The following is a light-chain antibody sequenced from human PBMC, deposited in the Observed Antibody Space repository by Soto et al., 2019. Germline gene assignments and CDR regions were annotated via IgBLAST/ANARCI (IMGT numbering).Light chain of an antibody. CDR1: SSDVGGYNY. J-gene: IGLJ2*01. V-gene: IGLV2-8*01. CDR2: EVS. CDR3: SSYAGSKGV. Sequence: QSALTQTPSASGSPGQSVTISCTGTSSDVGGYNYVSWYQQHPGKAPKLMIYEVSKRPSGVPDRFSGSKSGNTASLTVSGLLAEDEADYYCSSYAGSKGVFGGGTKLTVL.